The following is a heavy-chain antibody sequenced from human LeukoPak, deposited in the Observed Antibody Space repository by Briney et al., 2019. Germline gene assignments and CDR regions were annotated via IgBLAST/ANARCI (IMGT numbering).Heavy chain of an antibody. CDR3: AKGFYSGSYGGLLTFDS. Sequence: GRSLRLSCSASGFTFDDYAMHWVRQAPGKGLEWVSAISWDSVTIAYADSVKGRFTISRDNAKNSLYLQMNSLRAEDTALYYCAKGFYSGSYGGLLTFDSWGQGTLVTVSS. D-gene: IGHD1-26*01. V-gene: IGHV3-9*01. CDR2: ISWDSVTI. J-gene: IGHJ4*02. CDR1: GFTFDDYA.